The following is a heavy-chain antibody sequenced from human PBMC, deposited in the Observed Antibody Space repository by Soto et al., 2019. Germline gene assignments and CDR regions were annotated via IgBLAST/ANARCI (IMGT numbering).Heavy chain of an antibody. D-gene: IGHD6-13*01. J-gene: IGHJ4*02. V-gene: IGHV1-18*01. CDR2: ISVYSGNT. CDR3: ARSSGGQQLVKY. CDR1: GYSFTSYG. Sequence: QVQLVQSGAEVKKPGASVKVSCKASGYSFTSYGITWVRQAPGQGLEWMGWISVYSGNTNYAQKFQGRVTMTTDTSTTTAYMELRNLTSDDTAVYYCARSSGGQQLVKYWGQGTLVIVST.